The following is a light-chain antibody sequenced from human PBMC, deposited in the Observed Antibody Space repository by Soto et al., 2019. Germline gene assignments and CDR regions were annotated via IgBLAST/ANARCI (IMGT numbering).Light chain of an antibody. CDR3: ATWDGGLSGPFV. CDR1: NSNIGSDI. Sequence: QYILTQPPSASGNPGQRATISCCGSNSNIGSDIVNCYQLLPGAAPEVLINTTNQRPSGVPERFSGSKSGTSASLAISGLQSEDEANSSCATWDGGLSGPFVFGTGPKVTVL. V-gene: IGLV1-44*01. J-gene: IGLJ1*01. CDR2: TTN.